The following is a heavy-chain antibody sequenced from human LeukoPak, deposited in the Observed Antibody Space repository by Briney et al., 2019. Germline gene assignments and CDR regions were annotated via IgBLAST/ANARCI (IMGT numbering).Heavy chain of an antibody. CDR3: ARDTPQHLKRFDY. D-gene: IGHD6-13*01. Sequence: ASVKVSCKASGYTLDRFGISWVRQAPGLGLEWLGWINPYNGKTIFGEKFKGRVTMTTDTSTSTVYMELTSPRSDDTAVYFCARDTPQHLKRFDYWGQGTLVTVSS. V-gene: IGHV1-18*01. J-gene: IGHJ4*02. CDR1: GYTLDRFG. CDR2: INPYNGKT.